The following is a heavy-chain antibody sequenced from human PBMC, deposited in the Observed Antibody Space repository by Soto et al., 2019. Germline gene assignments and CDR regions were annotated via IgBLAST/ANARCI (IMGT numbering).Heavy chain of an antibody. Sequence: DVELSESGGGLVQPGGSLRLSCAASGFNFRSYAMSWVRRAPGKGLEWVSAISGSGGTSYFADSVRGRFTISRDNSKNTLYLQLSSLRVEGTAEYFCAKGRGSSWTIDYWGHGTLVTVSS. J-gene: IGHJ4*01. D-gene: IGHD6-13*01. CDR2: ISGSGGTS. V-gene: IGHV3-23*01. CDR3: AKGRGSSWTIDY. CDR1: GFNFRSYA.